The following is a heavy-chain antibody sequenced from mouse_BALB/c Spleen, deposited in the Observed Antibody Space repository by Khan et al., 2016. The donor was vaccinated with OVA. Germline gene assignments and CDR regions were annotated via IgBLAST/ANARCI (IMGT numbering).Heavy chain of an antibody. Sequence: EVQLVESGPGLVKPSQSLSLTCTVTGYSITSDYAWNWIRQFPGNKLEWMGYISYSGSTSYNPSLKNRIPITRDTSKNQFFLQLTSVTTEDTATYYCARQNYYGCAMDYWGQGTSVTVSS. CDR3: ARQNYYGCAMDY. D-gene: IGHD1-2*01. J-gene: IGHJ4*01. V-gene: IGHV3-2*02. CDR2: ISYSGST. CDR1: GYSITSDYA.